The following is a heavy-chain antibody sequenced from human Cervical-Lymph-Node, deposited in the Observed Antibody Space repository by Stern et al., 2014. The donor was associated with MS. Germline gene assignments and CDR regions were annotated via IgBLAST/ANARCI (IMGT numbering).Heavy chain of an antibody. V-gene: IGHV3-21*01. CDR2: INSRSNDI. Sequence: VQLVQSGGGLVKPGGSLRLSCAASGFTFSGYTMNWVRQAPGKGLEWVSSINSRSNDIYYADSIKGRFTISRDNTNNSLYLQMDSLRPEDSAVYYCARDLWFGELGLGYWGQGTPVSVSS. CDR3: ARDLWFGELGLGY. J-gene: IGHJ4*02. D-gene: IGHD3-10*01. CDR1: GFTFSGYT.